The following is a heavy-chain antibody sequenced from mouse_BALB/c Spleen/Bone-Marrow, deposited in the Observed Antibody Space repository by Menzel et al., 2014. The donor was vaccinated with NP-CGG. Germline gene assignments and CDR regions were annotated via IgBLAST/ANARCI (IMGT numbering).Heavy chain of an antibody. CDR3: ARVLRRSQDAMDY. V-gene: IGHV2-9*02. J-gene: IGHJ4*01. CDR1: GFSLTNFG. CDR2: IWAGGAT. Sequence: VKLVESGHGLVAPSQSLSITCTVSGFSLTNFGVHWVRQPPGKGLEWLGIIWAGGATDYHSALMSRLIISKDNSKSQVYLKMNSLQTDDTAMYYCARVLRRSQDAMDYWGQGTSVTVSS. D-gene: IGHD2-12*01.